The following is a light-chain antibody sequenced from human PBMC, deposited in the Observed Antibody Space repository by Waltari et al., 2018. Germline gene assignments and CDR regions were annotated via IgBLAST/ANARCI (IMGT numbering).Light chain of an antibody. CDR2: DAY. CDR1: QSVSSY. Sequence: EIVLTQSPATLSLSPGERATLSCRASQSVSSYLAWYQQKPGQAPRLLIYDAYNRATGITARFSGSGSRTDFTLTISCLEPEDFAVYYCQQRSNWLTFGGGTKVEIK. CDR3: QQRSNWLT. V-gene: IGKV3-11*01. J-gene: IGKJ4*01.